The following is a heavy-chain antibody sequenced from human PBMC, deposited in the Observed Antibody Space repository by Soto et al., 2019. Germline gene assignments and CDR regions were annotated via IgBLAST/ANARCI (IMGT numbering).Heavy chain of an antibody. CDR3: AKDIRAGAAAGFEYFQH. CDR2: ISWNSGSI. CDR1: GFTFDDYA. Sequence: GGSLRLSCAASGFTFDDYAMHWVRQAPGKGLEWVSGISWNSGSIGYADSVKGRFTISRDNAKNSLYLQMNSLRAEDTALYYCAKDIRAGAAAGFEYFQHWGQGTLVTVSS. D-gene: IGHD6-13*01. J-gene: IGHJ1*01. V-gene: IGHV3-9*01.